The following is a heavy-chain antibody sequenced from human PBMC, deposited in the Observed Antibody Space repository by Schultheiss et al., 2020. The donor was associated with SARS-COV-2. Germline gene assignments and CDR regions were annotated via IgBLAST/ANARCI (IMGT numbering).Heavy chain of an antibody. CDR1: GFTFGDYA. J-gene: IGHJ4*02. D-gene: IGHD3-3*01. CDR3: TTDSDFWSGYYSGY. Sequence: GGSLRLSCTASGFTFGDYAMSWFRQAPGKGLEWVATLSSDGAVKYYADSVRGRFTISRDNSKNTLYLQMNSLKTEDTAVYYCTTDSDFWSGYYSGYWGQGTLVTVSS. V-gene: IGHV3-30*04. CDR2: LSSDGAVK.